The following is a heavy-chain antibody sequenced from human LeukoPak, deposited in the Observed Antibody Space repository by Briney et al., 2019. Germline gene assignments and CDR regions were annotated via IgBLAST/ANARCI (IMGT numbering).Heavy chain of an antibody. Sequence: TSETQSLTCTVSGSSISSSSYYWGWIRQPPGKGLEWIGSIYYSGSTYYNPSLKSRVTISVDTSKNQFSLKLSSVTAADTAVYYCARRVGEFDIWGQGTMVTVSS. CDR2: IYYSGST. D-gene: IGHD1-26*01. J-gene: IGHJ3*02. CDR1: GSSISSSSYY. V-gene: IGHV4-39*01. CDR3: ARRVGEFDI.